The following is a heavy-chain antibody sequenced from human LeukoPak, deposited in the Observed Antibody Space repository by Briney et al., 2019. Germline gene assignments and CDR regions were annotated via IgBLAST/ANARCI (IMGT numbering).Heavy chain of an antibody. CDR2: IYYSGST. V-gene: IGHV4-39*01. CDR3: ARQIHRWLRHLKYNWFDP. D-gene: IGHD5-12*01. CDR1: GFTVSSNY. J-gene: IGHJ5*02. Sequence: PGGSLRLSCAASGFTVSSNYMSWVRQAPGKGLEWIGSIYYSGSTYYNPSLKSRVTISVDTSKNQFSLKLSSVTAVDTAVYYCARQIHRWLRHLKYNWFDPWGQGTLVTVSS.